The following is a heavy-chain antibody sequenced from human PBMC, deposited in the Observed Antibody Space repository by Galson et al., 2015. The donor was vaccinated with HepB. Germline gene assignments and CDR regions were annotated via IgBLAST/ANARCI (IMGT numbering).Heavy chain of an antibody. Sequence: TLSLTCTVSGGSISIGDYYWSWIRQRPGKGLEWIGYIYYSGSTYYNPSLKSRVTISVDTSKNQFSLKLSSVTAADTAVYYCARADPVRRFLEWLPEFYFDYWGQGTLVTVSS. J-gene: IGHJ4*02. CDR1: GGSISIGDYY. CDR3: ARADPVRRFLEWLPEFYFDY. V-gene: IGHV4-31*03. D-gene: IGHD3-3*01. CDR2: IYYSGST.